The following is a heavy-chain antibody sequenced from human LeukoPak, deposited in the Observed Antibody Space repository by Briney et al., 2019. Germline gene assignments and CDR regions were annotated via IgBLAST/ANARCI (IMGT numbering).Heavy chain of an antibody. CDR1: GGSISSYY. Sequence: SETLSLTCTVSGGSISSYYWSWIRQPPGKGLEWIGYIYYSGSTNHNPSLKSRVTISVDTSKNQFSLKLSSVTAADTAVYYCARDTMRDGYNYGAFDIWGQGTMVTVSS. J-gene: IGHJ3*02. CDR3: ARDTMRDGYNYGAFDI. CDR2: IYYSGST. D-gene: IGHD5-24*01. V-gene: IGHV4-59*01.